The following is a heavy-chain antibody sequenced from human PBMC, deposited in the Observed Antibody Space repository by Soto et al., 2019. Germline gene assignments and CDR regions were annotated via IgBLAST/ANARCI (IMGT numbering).Heavy chain of an antibody. D-gene: IGHD4-4*01. CDR2: IYPGDSDS. V-gene: IGHV5-51*01. CDR3: ARNDYNGNSVDS. J-gene: IGHJ5*01. CDR1: GYXFATSL. Sequence: PXEXLQSSCKGSGYXFATSLVVWVRQLPGRGLEWMAIIYPGDSDSRYSPSFQGQVTISADKSTSTAYLQWSSLSTSDSAMYYCARNDYNGNSVDSWGQGTLGTVS.